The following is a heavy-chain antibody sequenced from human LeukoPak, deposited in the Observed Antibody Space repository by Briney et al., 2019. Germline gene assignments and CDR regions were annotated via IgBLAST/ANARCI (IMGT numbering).Heavy chain of an antibody. CDR2: INPNSGGT. Sequence: ASVKVSCKASGYTFTGYYMHRVRQAPGQGLEWMGWINPNSGGTNYAQKFQGRVTMTRDTSISTAYMELSRLRSDDTAVYYCARVADFGVVIYFDYWGQGTLVTVSS. V-gene: IGHV1-2*02. CDR3: ARVADFGVVIYFDY. D-gene: IGHD3-3*01. CDR1: GYTFTGYY. J-gene: IGHJ4*02.